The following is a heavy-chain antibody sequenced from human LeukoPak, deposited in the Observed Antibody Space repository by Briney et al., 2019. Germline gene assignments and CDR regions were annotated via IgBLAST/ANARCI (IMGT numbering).Heavy chain of an antibody. CDR1: GFTFSNYD. CDR2: IKEDGSEI. V-gene: IGHV3-7*01. CDR3: ARMGSALEVGANAFDI. J-gene: IGHJ3*02. D-gene: IGHD2-15*01. Sequence: GGSLRLSCAASGFTFSNYDMNWVRQAPGKGLEWVANIKEDGSEIYYVDVVKGRFTISRDNANNSLYLQMNSLGAEDTAVYYCARMGSALEVGANAFDIWGQGTMVTVSS.